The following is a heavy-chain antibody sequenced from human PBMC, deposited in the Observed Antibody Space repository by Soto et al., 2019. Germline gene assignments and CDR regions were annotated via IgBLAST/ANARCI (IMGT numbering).Heavy chain of an antibody. D-gene: IGHD5-18*01. CDR3: ARHGTAHHTNRYYYYGMDG. Sequence: SETLSLTCTVSGGSISSSSYYWGWIRQPPGKGLEWIGSIYYSGSTYYNPSLKSRVTISVDTSKNQFSLKLSSVTAADTAVYYCARHGTAHHTNRYYYYGMDGWGQGTTVTGSS. CDR1: GGSISSSSYY. V-gene: IGHV4-39*01. CDR2: IYYSGST. J-gene: IGHJ6*02.